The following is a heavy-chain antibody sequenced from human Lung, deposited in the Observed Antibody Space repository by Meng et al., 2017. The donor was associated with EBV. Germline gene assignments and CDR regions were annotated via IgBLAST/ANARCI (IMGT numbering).Heavy chain of an antibody. CDR1: GYPFTGYY. CDR3: AHQAVAGTRGWFDP. CDR2: INPNSGGT. J-gene: IGHJ5*02. D-gene: IGHD6-19*01. Sequence: VQLVESGAEVKTPGAPVKVSCKASGYPFTGYYMHWVRQAPGQGLEWMGRINPNSGGTNYAQKFQGRVTMTRDTSISTAYMELSRLRSDDTAVYYCAHQAVAGTRGWFDPWGQGTLVTVSS. V-gene: IGHV1-2*06.